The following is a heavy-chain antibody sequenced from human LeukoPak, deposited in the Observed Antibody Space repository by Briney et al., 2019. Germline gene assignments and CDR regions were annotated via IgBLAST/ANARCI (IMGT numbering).Heavy chain of an antibody. J-gene: IGHJ4*02. CDR1: GFTVSGNY. CDR2: IYSGGSI. D-gene: IGHD5/OR15-5a*01. CDR3: ASGSRFDY. V-gene: IGHV3-53*04. Sequence: PGGSLRLSCAASGFTVSGNYMSWVRQAPGKGLEWVSVIYSGGSIYYADSVKSRFTISRHNSKNTLYLQMNSLRPEDTAVYYCASGSRFDYWGQGTLVTVSS.